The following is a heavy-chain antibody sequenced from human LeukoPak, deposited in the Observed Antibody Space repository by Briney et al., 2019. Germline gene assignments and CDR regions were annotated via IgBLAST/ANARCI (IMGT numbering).Heavy chain of an antibody. CDR2: TWYDGSNK. V-gene: IGHV3-33*01. Sequence: GGSLRLSCAASGFTFSSYGMHWVRQAPGKGLEWVAVTWYDGSNKYYADSVKGRFTISRDNSKNTLYLQMNSLRAEDTAVYYCARDVGSYDILTGYFDYWGQGTLVTVSS. CDR3: ARDVGSYDILTGYFDY. J-gene: IGHJ4*02. CDR1: GFTFSSYG. D-gene: IGHD3-9*01.